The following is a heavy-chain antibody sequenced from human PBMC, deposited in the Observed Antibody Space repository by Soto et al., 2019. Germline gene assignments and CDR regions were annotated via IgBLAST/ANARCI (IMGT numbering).Heavy chain of an antibody. Sequence: SETLSLICTVSGYSISSGYYWSWIRPTPGKGLEWIGSISHIGTSFYNPSLRSRVTISMDTSNNHFSLKLNSLTATDTAVYYCARASGGKLGWGRGCDHWGQRILVTVSP. CDR3: ARASGGKLGWGRGCDH. V-gene: IGHV4-38-2*02. CDR2: ISHIGTS. J-gene: IGHJ5*02. CDR1: GYSISSGYY. D-gene: IGHD7-27*01.